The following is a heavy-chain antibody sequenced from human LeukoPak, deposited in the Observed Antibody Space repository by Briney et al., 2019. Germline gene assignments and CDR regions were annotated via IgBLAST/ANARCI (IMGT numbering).Heavy chain of an antibody. D-gene: IGHD2-21*01. Sequence: SETLSLTCAVSGYSISSGYYWGWIRQPPGKGLEWIGSIYHSGSTYYNPSPKSRVTISVDTSKNQFSLKLSSVTAADTAVYYCARHVFRNWFDPWGQGTLVTVSS. CDR3: ARHVFRNWFDP. CDR2: IYHSGST. V-gene: IGHV4-38-2*01. J-gene: IGHJ5*02. CDR1: GYSISSGYY.